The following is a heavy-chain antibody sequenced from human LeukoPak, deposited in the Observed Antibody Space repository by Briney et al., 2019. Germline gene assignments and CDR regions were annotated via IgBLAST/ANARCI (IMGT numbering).Heavy chain of an antibody. Sequence: GGSLRLSCAVSGFGVSDSFMSWVRQAPGKGLEWVSVIFAGGGAFYADSVKGRFTVFRDNSKNTLYLQMNGLRVEYTATYYCARWSYPWGRGTLVTVSS. CDR2: IFAGGGA. D-gene: IGHD3-10*01. V-gene: IGHV3-53*01. J-gene: IGHJ5*02. CDR1: GFGVSDSF. CDR3: ARWSYP.